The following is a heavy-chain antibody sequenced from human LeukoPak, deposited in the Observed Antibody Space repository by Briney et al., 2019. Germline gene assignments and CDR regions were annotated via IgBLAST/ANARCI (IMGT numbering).Heavy chain of an antibody. D-gene: IGHD6-19*01. V-gene: IGHV3-23*01. CDR3: AKNRGSGLVTDFDY. CDR2: ISGSGGST. CDR1: GFTFSSYA. J-gene: IGHJ4*02. Sequence: GGSLRLTCAASGFTFSSYAMSWVSQAPGKGLEWVSAISGSGGSTYYADSVKGRFTISRDNSKNTLYLQMNSLRAEDTAVYYCAKNRGSGLVTDFDYWGQGTLVTVSS.